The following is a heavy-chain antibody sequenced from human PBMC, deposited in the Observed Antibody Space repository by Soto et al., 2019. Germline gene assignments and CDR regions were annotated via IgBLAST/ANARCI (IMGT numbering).Heavy chain of an antibody. D-gene: IGHD4-17*01. Sequence: QMQLQESGPGLVKPSQTLSLTCTVSGGSISTGGYYWSWIRQHPGRGLEWIGYIYHSGMTFSKPSLQSRVAISIDTSENQFALKLSSVTAADTAVYYCATVRWELHDAFEIWGHGTMVSVSS. J-gene: IGHJ3*02. V-gene: IGHV4-31*03. CDR1: GGSISTGGYY. CDR3: ATVRWELHDAFEI. CDR2: IYHSGMT.